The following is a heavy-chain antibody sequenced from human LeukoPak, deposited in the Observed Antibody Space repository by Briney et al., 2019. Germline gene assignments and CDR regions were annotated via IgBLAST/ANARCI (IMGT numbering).Heavy chain of an antibody. CDR3: ASIIVVVPAAIPYYYGMDV. CDR1: GGTFSSYA. Sequence: SVKVSCKASGGTFSSYAISWVRQAPGQGLEWMGGIIPIFGTANYARKFQGRVTITADKSTSTAYMELSSLRSEDTAVYYCASIIVVVPAAIPYYYGMDVWGKGTTVTVSS. D-gene: IGHD2-2*01. V-gene: IGHV1-69*06. CDR2: IIPIFGTA. J-gene: IGHJ6*04.